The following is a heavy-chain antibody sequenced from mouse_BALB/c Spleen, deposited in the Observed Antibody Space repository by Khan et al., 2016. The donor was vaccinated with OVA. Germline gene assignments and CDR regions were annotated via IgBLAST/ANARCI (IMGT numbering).Heavy chain of an antibody. Sequence: EVQLQESGPGLVKPSQSLSLTCTVNGYSITSNYAWNWIRQFPGNKLEWMGYISYSGSTNYNPSLKSRLSNTRDTSKNQFFLLLHSVTTEDSATYYFARGNYYGYALDYWGQGTSVTVSS. CDR2: ISYSGST. CDR3: ARGNYYGYALDY. CDR1: GYSITSNYA. V-gene: IGHV3-2*02. D-gene: IGHD1-1*01. J-gene: IGHJ4*01.